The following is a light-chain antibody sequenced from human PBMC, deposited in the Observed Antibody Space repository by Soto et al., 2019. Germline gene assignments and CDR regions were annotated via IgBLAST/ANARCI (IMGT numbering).Light chain of an antibody. CDR1: QNVNSN. J-gene: IGKJ5*01. V-gene: IGKV3-15*01. CDR2: GAS. CDR3: QQYNNWPPIT. Sequence: EIVMTQSPATVSVSPGERATLSCGASQNVNSNLAWYQQKPGQPPRLLIYGASTRATGIPARFSGSGSGTEFTLTISSLQSEDFAVYYCQQYNNWPPITFGQGTRREIK.